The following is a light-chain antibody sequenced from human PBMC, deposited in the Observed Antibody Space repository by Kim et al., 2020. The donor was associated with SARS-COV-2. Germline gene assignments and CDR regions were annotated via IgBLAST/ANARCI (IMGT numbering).Light chain of an antibody. J-gene: IGKJ2*01. Sequence: SESVGDRVTITCRASQYISRFFNWYQQKPGSAPKLLIYAASSLQTGVPSRFSASVYGTDFTLTINSLQPEDFATYYCQQSFTTPYTFGQGNKLEIK. CDR2: AAS. CDR3: QQSFTTPYT. V-gene: IGKV1-39*01. CDR1: QYISRF.